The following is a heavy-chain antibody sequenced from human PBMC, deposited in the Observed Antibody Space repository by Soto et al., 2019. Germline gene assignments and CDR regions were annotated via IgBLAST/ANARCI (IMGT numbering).Heavy chain of an antibody. V-gene: IGHV3-30-3*01. Sequence: GGSLRLSCAASGFTFNNYAMHWVRQAPGKGLEWMAFISYDGSSKYYADSVTGRFTISRDNSRNTLYLQMNSLRAEDTAVYYCARGDGYIYGNTFDSWGQGTLVTVSS. J-gene: IGHJ4*02. CDR3: ARGDGYIYGNTFDS. CDR2: ISYDGSSK. CDR1: GFTFNNYA. D-gene: IGHD5-18*01.